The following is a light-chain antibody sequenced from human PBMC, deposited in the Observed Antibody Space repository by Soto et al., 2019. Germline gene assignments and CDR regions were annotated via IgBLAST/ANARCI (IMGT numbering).Light chain of an antibody. V-gene: IGKV4-1*01. Sequence: DIVMTQSPDSLAVSLGERATINCKSSQSVLYSSINKNYLAWYQQKPGQPPKLLIYWASTRESGVPDRFSGSGSGTDFTLTISSLQAEDVAVYYCQQYYSTPQTFGQGTKLEIK. CDR2: WAS. CDR3: QQYYSTPQT. CDR1: QSVLYSSINKNY. J-gene: IGKJ2*01.